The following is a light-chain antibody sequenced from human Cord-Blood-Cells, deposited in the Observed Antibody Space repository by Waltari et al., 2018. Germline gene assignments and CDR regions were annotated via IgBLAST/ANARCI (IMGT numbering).Light chain of an antibody. Sequence: QSALTQPASVSGSPGQSITISCPGTSSDVGSYNLVPWYQQHPGQAPKLMIYEGSTRPSGVSKRFSGSKSGNTASLTISGLQAEDEADYYCCSYAGSSTWVFGGGTKLTVL. V-gene: IGLV2-23*01. CDR1: SSDVGSYNL. CDR3: CSYAGSSTWV. CDR2: EGS. J-gene: IGLJ3*02.